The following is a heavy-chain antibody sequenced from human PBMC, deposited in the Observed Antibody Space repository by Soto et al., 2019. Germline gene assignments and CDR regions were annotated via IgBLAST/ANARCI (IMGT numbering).Heavy chain of an antibody. CDR1: GGSISSYY. J-gene: IGHJ6*02. Sequence: SETLSLTCTVSGGSISSYYWSWIRQPPGKGLEWIGYIYYSGSTNYNPSLKSRVTISVATPKNQFSLTLSSVTAADTAVYYCARDLVSDFWSGSNGMDVWGQGPTVTVS. CDR2: IYYSGST. CDR3: ARDLVSDFWSGSNGMDV. D-gene: IGHD3-3*01. V-gene: IGHV4-59*01.